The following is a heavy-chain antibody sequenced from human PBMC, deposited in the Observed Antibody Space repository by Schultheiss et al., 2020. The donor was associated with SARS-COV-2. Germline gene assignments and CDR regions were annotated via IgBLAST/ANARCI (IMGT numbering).Heavy chain of an antibody. CDR2: IYSGGST. J-gene: IGHJ6*02. V-gene: IGHV3-53*01. Sequence: GGSLRLSCAASGFTVSSNYMSWVRQAPGKGLEWVSVIYSGGSTYYADSVKGRFTISRDNSKNTLYLQMNSLRAEDTAVYYCARRSLIAAAGNYYYYGMDVWGQGTTVTVSS. CDR1: GFTVSSNY. CDR3: ARRSLIAAAGNYYYYGMDV. D-gene: IGHD6-13*01.